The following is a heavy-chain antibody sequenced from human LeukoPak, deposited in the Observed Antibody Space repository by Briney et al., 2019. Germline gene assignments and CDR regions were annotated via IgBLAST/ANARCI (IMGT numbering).Heavy chain of an antibody. Sequence: GGSLRLSCADSGVTFSNYNMNWVRQAPGKAMEWVSSITSSGTYTFYADSVKGRFTISRDNAKNSLYLQMNGLRAEDTAVYYCAELGITMIGGVWGKGTTVTISS. J-gene: IGHJ6*04. V-gene: IGHV3-21*01. CDR1: GVTFSNYN. D-gene: IGHD3-10*02. CDR3: AELGITMIGGV. CDR2: ITSSGTYT.